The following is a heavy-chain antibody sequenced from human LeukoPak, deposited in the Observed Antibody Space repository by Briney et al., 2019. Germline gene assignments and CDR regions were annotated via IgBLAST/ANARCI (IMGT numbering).Heavy chain of an antibody. CDR3: ARDPDYCGNSRVDY. Sequence: GGSLRLSCAASGFTFSSYSMNWVRQAPGKGLEWVSSISSSSSYIYYADSVKGRFTISRDNAKNSLYLHMNSLRAEDMAVYYCARDPDYCGNSRVDYWGQGTLVTVSS. D-gene: IGHD4-23*01. CDR1: GFTFSSYS. CDR2: ISSSSSYI. J-gene: IGHJ4*02. V-gene: IGHV3-21*01.